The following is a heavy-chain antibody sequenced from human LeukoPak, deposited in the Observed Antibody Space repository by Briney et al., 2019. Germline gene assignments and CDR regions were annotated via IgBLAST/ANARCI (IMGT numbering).Heavy chain of an antibody. CDR1: GFTFSSYS. Sequence: QTGGSLRLSCAASGFTFSSYSMNWVRQAPGKGLEWVSYVSSGSTTIYYADSVKGRFTISRDNAKNSLYLQMNSLRAEDTAVYYCAREPNSARDFDYWGQGTLVTVSS. CDR2: VSSGSTTI. D-gene: IGHD4/OR15-4a*01. CDR3: AREPNSARDFDY. J-gene: IGHJ4*02. V-gene: IGHV3-48*04.